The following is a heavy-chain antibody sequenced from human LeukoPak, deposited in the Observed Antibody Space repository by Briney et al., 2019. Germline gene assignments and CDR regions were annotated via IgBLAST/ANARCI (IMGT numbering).Heavy chain of an antibody. V-gene: IGHV3-23*01. CDR1: GFTFSSYA. CDR3: ARDRVGGGNFPDY. Sequence: GGSLRLSCAASGFTFSSYAMSWVRQAPGKGLEWVSAISGSGGSTYYADSVKGRFTISRDNSKNTLYLQMNSLRAEDTAVYYCARDRVGGGNFPDYWGQGTLVTVSS. J-gene: IGHJ4*02. CDR2: ISGSGGST. D-gene: IGHD3-10*01.